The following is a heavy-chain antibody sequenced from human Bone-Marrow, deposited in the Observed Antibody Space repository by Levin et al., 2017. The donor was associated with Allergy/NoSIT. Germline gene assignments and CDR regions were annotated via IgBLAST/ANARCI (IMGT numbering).Heavy chain of an antibody. CDR2: ISSDGGNK. CDR1: RFTFSSYA. Sequence: GGSLRLSCAPSRFTFSSYAMHWVRQAPGKGLEWVAVISSDGGNKYYADSVKGRFTISRDNSQNTLYLHLTSLRPEDTAVYYCARDPPRDYASVWGSYRGLYFDYWGQGTLVTVSS. V-gene: IGHV3-30-3*01. J-gene: IGHJ4*02. CDR3: ARDPPRDYASVWGSYRGLYFDY. D-gene: IGHD3-16*02.